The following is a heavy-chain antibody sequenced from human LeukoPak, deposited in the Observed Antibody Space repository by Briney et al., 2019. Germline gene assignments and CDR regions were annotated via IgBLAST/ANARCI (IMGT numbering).Heavy chain of an antibody. J-gene: IGHJ5*02. Sequence: SETLSLTCTVSGGSISSGGYYWSWIRQPPGKGLEWIGYIYHSGSTYYNPSLKSRVTISVDRSKNQFSLKLSSVTAADTAVYYCARGRVLRFLEWLFQPNWFDPWGQGTLVTVSS. CDR3: ARGRVLRFLEWLFQPNWFDP. CDR2: IYHSGST. CDR1: GGSISSGGYY. D-gene: IGHD3-3*01. V-gene: IGHV4-30-2*01.